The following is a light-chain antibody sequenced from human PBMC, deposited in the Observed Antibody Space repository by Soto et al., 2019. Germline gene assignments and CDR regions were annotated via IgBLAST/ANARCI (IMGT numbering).Light chain of an antibody. CDR1: QSISSY. Sequence: DIQMTQSPSSLSASVGDRVTITCRASQSISSYLNWYQQKPGKAPKLLIYAASSLQSGVTSRFSGSGSGTDFTITISSLQPEDFATYNCQQSYSTPVFGQGTKLEIK. CDR2: AAS. V-gene: IGKV1-39*01. J-gene: IGKJ2*01. CDR3: QQSYSTPV.